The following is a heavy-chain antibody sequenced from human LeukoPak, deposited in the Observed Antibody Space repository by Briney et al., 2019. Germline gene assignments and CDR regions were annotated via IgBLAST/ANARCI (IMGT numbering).Heavy chain of an antibody. Sequence: QSGGSLRLSCAASGFTFSSYWMSWVRQAPGKGLEWVANIKQDGSEKYHVDSVKGRFTISRDNAKNSLYLQMNSLRAEDTAVYYCARDGDDFWSGLNWFDPWGQGTLVTVSS. CDR2: IKQDGSEK. D-gene: IGHD3-3*01. V-gene: IGHV3-7*01. J-gene: IGHJ5*02. CDR3: ARDGDDFWSGLNWFDP. CDR1: GFTFSSYW.